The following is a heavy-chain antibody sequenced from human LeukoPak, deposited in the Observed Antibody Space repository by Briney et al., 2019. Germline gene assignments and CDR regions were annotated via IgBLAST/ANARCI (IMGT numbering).Heavy chain of an antibody. J-gene: IGHJ4*02. CDR3: ARDVSVPRYDFWSGYRTALYYFDY. V-gene: IGHV1-69*04. D-gene: IGHD3-3*01. CDR2: IIPILGIA. Sequence: SVKVSCKASGGTFSSYAISWVRQAPGQGLEWMGRIIPILGIANYAQKFQGRVTITADKSTSTAYMELSSLRSEDTAVYYCARDVSVPRYDFWSGYRTALYYFDYWGQGTLVTVSS. CDR1: GGTFSSYA.